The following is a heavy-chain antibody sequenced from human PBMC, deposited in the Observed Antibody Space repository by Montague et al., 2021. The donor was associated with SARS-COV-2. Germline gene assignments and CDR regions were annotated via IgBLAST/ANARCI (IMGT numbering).Heavy chain of an antibody. V-gene: IGHV4-39*01. D-gene: IGHD3-9*01. CDR2: IYYSGST. CDR1: GGSISSSSYY. J-gene: IGHJ4*02. CDR3: ARSRAERYFDWTKWDAHGKTYYFDY. Sequence: SETLSLTCTVSGGSISSSSYYWGWIRQPPGKGLERIGSIYYSGSTYYNPSLKSRVTISVDTSKNQFSLKLSSVTAADTAVYYCARSRAERYFDWTKWDAHGKTYYFDYWGQGTLVTVSS.